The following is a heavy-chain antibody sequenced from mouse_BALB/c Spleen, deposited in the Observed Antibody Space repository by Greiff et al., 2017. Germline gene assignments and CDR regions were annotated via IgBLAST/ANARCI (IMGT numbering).Heavy chain of an antibody. J-gene: IGHJ4*01. CDR3: ARFSYYGSRRDYYAMDY. Sequence: VQLVESGAELAKPGASVKMSCKASGYTFTSYWMHWVKQRPGQGLEWIGYINPSTGYTEYNQKFKDKATLTADKSSSTAYMQLSSLTSEDSAVYYCARFSYYGSRRDYYAMDYWGQGTSVTVSS. D-gene: IGHD1-1*01. CDR1: GYTFTSYW. V-gene: IGHV1-7*01. CDR2: INPSTGYT.